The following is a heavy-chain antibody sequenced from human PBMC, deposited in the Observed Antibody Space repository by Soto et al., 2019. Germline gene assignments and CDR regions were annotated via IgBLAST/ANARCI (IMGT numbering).Heavy chain of an antibody. CDR3: AKERATTTAFDY. CDR1: GFTFSRDG. J-gene: IGHJ4*02. Sequence: GGSLRLSCAASGFTFSRDGMSWVRQAPGKGLEWVSLITDNGGSTYYADSVKGRFTISRDNTKNTLFLQMNSLRAEDTAVYYSAKERATTTAFDYGGQGALVTVSS. D-gene: IGHD4-17*01. CDR2: ITDNGGST. V-gene: IGHV3-23*01.